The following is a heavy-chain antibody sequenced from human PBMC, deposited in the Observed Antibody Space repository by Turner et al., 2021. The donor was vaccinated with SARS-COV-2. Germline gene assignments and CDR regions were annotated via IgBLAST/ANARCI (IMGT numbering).Heavy chain of an antibody. D-gene: IGHD4-17*01. V-gene: IGHV3-30*04. CDR1: GFTFSSYA. CDR3: ARDVEAGTSTVTVFDY. CDR2: ISYDGSNK. J-gene: IGHJ4*02. Sequence: QVQLVESGGGVVQPGRSLRLSCAASGFTFSSYAMHWVRQAPGRGLGWVAVISYDGSNKYYADSVKGRFTISRDNSKNTLYLQMNSLRAEDTAVYYCARDVEAGTSTVTVFDYWGQGTLVTVSS.